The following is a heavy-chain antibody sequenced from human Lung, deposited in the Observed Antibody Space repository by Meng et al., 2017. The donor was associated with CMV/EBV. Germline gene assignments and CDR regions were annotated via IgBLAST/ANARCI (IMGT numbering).Heavy chain of an antibody. V-gene: IGHV3-23*01. D-gene: IGHD3-22*01. CDR3: AKDLGGSSGYYYDFDY. CDR1: GFTFSSYA. J-gene: IGHJ4*02. CDR2: ISGSGGST. Sequence: SGFTFSSYAMGWVRQAAGKGLEWVSAISGSGGSTYYADSVKGRFTISRDNSKNTLYLQMNSLRAEDTAVYYCAKDLGGSSGYYYDFDYWGQGTLVTVSS.